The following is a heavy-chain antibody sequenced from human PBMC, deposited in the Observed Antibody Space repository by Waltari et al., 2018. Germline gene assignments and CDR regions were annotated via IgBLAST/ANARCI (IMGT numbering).Heavy chain of an antibody. J-gene: IGHJ4*02. CDR1: GFTFSSFA. CDR3: AKSLGGWCFDY. D-gene: IGHD2-21*01. CDR2: TIASGNSP. V-gene: IGHV3-23*01. Sequence: EVQLLESGGGLVQPGGSLRLSCAASGFTFSSFAMCWVRQAPGKGLEWVSGTIASGNSPHYADSVKGRFNISRDNSKNSLYLQMHDLRAEDTAVYYCAKSLGGWCFDYWGQGTLVTVSP.